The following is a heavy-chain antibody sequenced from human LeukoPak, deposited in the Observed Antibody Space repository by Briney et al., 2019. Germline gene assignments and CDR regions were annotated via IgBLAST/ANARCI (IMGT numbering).Heavy chain of an antibody. CDR3: ARGRGGPGFDL. Sequence: SETLSLTCTVSGGSISSYYWSWIRQPPGKGLEWIGYIYYSGSTNYNPSLKSRVTISVDTSKNQFSLKLSSVTAADTAVYYCARGRGGPGFDLWGRGTLVTVSS. CDR1: GGSISSYY. J-gene: IGHJ2*01. V-gene: IGHV4-59*08. CDR2: IYYSGST.